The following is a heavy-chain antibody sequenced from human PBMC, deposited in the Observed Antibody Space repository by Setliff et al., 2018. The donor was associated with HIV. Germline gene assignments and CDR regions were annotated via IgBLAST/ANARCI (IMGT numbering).Heavy chain of an antibody. J-gene: IGHJ4*02. CDR3: ARTSRTSGRGLFDY. V-gene: IGHV4-38-2*01. Sequence: PSETLSLTCDVSGYSISSGYYWGWIRQSPGKGLEWIGRVYSSGSTNYSPSLKSRVTMSVDTSKNQFFLKLTSVTAADTAVYYCARTSRTSGRGLFDYWGQGSLVTVSS. D-gene: IGHD3-10*01. CDR2: VYSSGST. CDR1: GYSISSGYY.